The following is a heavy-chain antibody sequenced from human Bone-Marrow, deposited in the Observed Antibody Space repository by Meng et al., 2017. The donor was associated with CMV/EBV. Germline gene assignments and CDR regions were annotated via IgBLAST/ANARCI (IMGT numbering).Heavy chain of an antibody. J-gene: IGHJ4*02. CDR3: AIASSSWYGSVSGGFDY. Sequence: GGSLRLSCAASGFTFSSYAMHWVRQAPGKGLEWVAVISYDGSNKYYADSVKGRFTISRDNSKNTLYLQMNSLRAEDTAVYYCAIASSSWYGSVSGGFDYWGQGTLVTSPQ. D-gene: IGHD6-13*01. CDR1: GFTFSSYA. CDR2: ISYDGSNK. V-gene: IGHV3-30-3*01.